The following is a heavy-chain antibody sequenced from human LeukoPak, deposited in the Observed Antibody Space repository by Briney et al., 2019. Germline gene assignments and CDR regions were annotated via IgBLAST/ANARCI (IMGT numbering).Heavy chain of an antibody. Sequence: GRSLRLSCAASGFTFDDYAMHWVRQAPGKGLEWVAVISYDGSNKYYADSVKGRFTISRDNSKNTLYLQMNSLRAEDTAVYYCARDHRGVRDYFDYWGQGTLVTVSS. V-gene: IGHV3-30-3*01. D-gene: IGHD3-10*01. CDR1: GFTFDDYA. CDR2: ISYDGSNK. CDR3: ARDHRGVRDYFDY. J-gene: IGHJ4*02.